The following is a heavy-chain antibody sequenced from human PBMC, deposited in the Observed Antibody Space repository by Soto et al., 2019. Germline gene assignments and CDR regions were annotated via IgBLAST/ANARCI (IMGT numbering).Heavy chain of an antibody. CDR3: ARDRGYCSGGSCFPYGMDV. D-gene: IGHD2-15*01. CDR2: IIPIFGTA. J-gene: IGHJ6*02. V-gene: IGHV1-69*13. Sequence: SVKVSCNASGGTFSSYAIIWVRQAPGQGLEWMGGIIPIFGTANYAQKFQGRVTITADESTSTAYMELSSLGSEDTAVYYCARDRGYCSGGSCFPYGMDVWGQGTTVTVSS. CDR1: GGTFSSYA.